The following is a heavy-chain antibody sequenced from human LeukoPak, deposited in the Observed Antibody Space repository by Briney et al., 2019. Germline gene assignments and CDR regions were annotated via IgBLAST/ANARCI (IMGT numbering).Heavy chain of an antibody. CDR3: AASGSATYLQWFAP. J-gene: IGHJ5*02. V-gene: IGHV4-4*08. CDR2: VHSGGTT. D-gene: IGHD3-10*01. Sequence: SETLSLTCTVSGGSISIYYWTWIRQPPGKRLEWIGYVHSGGTTTYNPSLESRVSMSVDTSRNQFSLNLSSVTAADTAVYYCAASGSATYLQWFAPWGQGTLVTVSS. CDR1: GGSISIYY.